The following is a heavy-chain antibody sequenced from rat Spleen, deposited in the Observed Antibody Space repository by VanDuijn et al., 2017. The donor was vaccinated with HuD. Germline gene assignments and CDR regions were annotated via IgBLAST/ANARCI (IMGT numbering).Heavy chain of an antibody. V-gene: IGHV2-41*01. Sequence: QVHLKESGPGRVQPSQTLSLTCTVSGFSLSRHGVIWVRQPPGKGLEWMGVIWNTGGTRYNSALKSRLSISKDTSKRQVFLKMNSLQTEDTATYYCASLTTGIPLDYWYFDFWGPGTMVTVSS. CDR1: GFSLSRHG. CDR2: IWNTGGT. D-gene: IGHD1-9*01. J-gene: IGHJ1*01. CDR3: ASLTTGIPLDYWYFDF.